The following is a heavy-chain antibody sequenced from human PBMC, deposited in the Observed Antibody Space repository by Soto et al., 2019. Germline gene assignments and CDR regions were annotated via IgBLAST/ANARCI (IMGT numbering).Heavy chain of an antibody. CDR2: ISSSGSTI. J-gene: IGHJ6*02. D-gene: IGHD3-10*01. Sequence: GGSLRLSCAASGFTFSSYEMNWVRQAPGKGLEWGSYISSSGSTIYYADSVKGRFTISRDNAKNSLYLQMNSLRAEDTAVYYCASRVLRNGSNYYYYYGMDVWGQGTTVTVSS. V-gene: IGHV3-48*03. CDR3: ASRVLRNGSNYYYYYGMDV. CDR1: GFTFSSYE.